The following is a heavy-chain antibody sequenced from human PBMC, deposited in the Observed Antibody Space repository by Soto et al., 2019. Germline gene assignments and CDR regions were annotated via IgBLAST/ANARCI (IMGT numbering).Heavy chain of an antibody. V-gene: IGHV3-30*18. CDR3: AKGTRWAAGRFPY. CDR2: ISYDGSNK. Sequence: PGGSLRLSCAASGFTFSSYGMHWVRQAPGKGLEWVAVISYDGSNKYYADSVKGRFTISRDNSKNTLYLQMNSLRAEDTAVYYCAKGTRWAAGRFPYWGQGALVTVSS. CDR1: GFTFSSYG. J-gene: IGHJ4*02. D-gene: IGHD6-13*01.